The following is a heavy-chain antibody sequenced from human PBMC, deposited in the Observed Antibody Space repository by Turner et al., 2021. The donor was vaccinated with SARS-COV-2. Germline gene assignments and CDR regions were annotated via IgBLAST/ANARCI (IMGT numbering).Heavy chain of an antibody. CDR3: ASAPQFTVWFDL. Sequence: QVQLVQSGAEVKKPGASVKVSCKASGYTFTSYDINWVRQATGQGLECMGWMKHNRGNTGDAKKFQGTVTMNRNTIISTAYMERSSLRSKDTAIDYCASAPQFTVWFDLWGQGTMVTVSS. J-gene: IGHJ5*02. V-gene: IGHV1-8*01. CDR2: MKHNRGNT. CDR1: GYTFTSYD.